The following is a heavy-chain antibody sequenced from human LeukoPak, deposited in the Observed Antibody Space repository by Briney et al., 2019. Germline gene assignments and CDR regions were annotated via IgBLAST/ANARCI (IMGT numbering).Heavy chain of an antibody. D-gene: IGHD5-18*01. V-gene: IGHV3-9*01. CDR1: GFTFDDYA. CDR3: AKAPLRGYSYGSFDY. CDR2: ISWNSGSI. J-gene: IGHJ4*02. Sequence: GGSLRLSCAASGFTFDDYAMHGVRQAPGKGLEWVSGISWNSGSIGYADSVKGRFTISRDNAKNSLYLQMNSLRAEDTALHYCAKAPLRGYSYGSFDYWGQGTLVTVSS.